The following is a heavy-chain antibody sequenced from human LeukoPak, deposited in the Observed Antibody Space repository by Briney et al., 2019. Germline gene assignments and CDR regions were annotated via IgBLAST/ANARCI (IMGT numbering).Heavy chain of an antibody. Sequence: PGGSLRLSCAASGFTFSSYAMHWVRQAPGKGLEWVAVISYDGSNKYYADSVKGRFTISRDNSKNTLYLQMNSLRAEDTAVYYCVRDASNYFDYWGQGTLVTVSS. CDR3: VRDASNYFDY. J-gene: IGHJ4*02. CDR1: GFTFSSYA. CDR2: ISYDGSNK. V-gene: IGHV3-30*04.